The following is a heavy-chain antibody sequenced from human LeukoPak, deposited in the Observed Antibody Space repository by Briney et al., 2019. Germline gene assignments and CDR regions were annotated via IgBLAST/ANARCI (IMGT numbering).Heavy chain of an antibody. CDR1: GGSISSYY. V-gene: IGHV4-4*07. Sequence: PSETLSLTCTVSGGSISSYYWSWIRQPAGKGLEWIGRIYTSGSTNYNPSLKSRVTMSIDTSKNQFSLKLSSVTAADTAVYYCARALLEWSPARYYYYYMDVWGKGTTVTVSS. J-gene: IGHJ6*03. CDR2: IYTSGST. D-gene: IGHD3-3*01. CDR3: ARALLEWSPARYYYYYMDV.